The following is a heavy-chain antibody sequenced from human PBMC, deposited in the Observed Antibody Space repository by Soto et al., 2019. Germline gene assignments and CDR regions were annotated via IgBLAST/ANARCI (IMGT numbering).Heavy chain of an antibody. V-gene: IGHV3-23*01. Sequence: LRLSCAASGFTFNSYAMRWVRQALGKGLEWVSTISDSGGHTYYADSVKGRFTISRDNSKNTLYLQMNSLGAEDTALYYCAKGDSNGWYFDYWGQGTLVTVSS. D-gene: IGHD6-19*01. CDR3: AKGDSNGWYFDY. J-gene: IGHJ4*02. CDR2: ISDSGGHT. CDR1: GFTFNSYA.